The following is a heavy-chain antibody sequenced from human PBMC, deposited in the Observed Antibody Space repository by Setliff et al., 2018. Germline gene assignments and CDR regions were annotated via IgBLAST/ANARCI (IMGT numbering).Heavy chain of an antibody. J-gene: IGHJ6*03. V-gene: IGHV4-61*09. CDR2: IYTSWST. CDR3: ARMSGFLYKDV. CDR1: DDSISSRHYY. D-gene: IGHD3-3*01. Sequence: KPSETLSLTCTVSDDSISSRHYYWSWIRRPAGKGLEWLGQIYTSWSTNYNPSLKGRATLSIDASKKQFSLKLTSVTAADTAVYYCARMSGFLYKDVWGKGTTVTVSS.